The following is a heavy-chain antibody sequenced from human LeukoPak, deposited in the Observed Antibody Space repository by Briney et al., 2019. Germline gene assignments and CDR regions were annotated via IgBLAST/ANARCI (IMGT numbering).Heavy chain of an antibody. CDR1: GGSFSGYY. CDR2: INHSGST. V-gene: IGHV4-34*01. D-gene: IGHD3-3*01. Sequence: SETLSLTCAVYGGSFSGYYWSWIRQPPGKGLEWIGEINHSGSTNYNPSPKSRVTISVDTSKNQFSLKLSSVTAADTAVYYCARGLYDFWSGYYVRYFDYWGQGTLVTVSS. CDR3: ARGLYDFWSGYYVRYFDY. J-gene: IGHJ4*02.